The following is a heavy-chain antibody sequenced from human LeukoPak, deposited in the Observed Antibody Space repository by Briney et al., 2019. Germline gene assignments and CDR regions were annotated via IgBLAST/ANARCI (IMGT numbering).Heavy chain of an antibody. CDR3: ARHWATQYYGSGRFDY. CDR2: IYYSGST. Sequence: KPSETLSLTCTVSGGSISSYYWSWIRQPPGKGLEWIGYIYYSGSTNYNPSLKSRVTISVDTSKNQFSLKLSSVTAADTAVYYCARHWATQYYGSGRFDYWGQGTLVTVSS. J-gene: IGHJ4*02. D-gene: IGHD3-10*01. V-gene: IGHV4-59*08. CDR1: GGSISSYY.